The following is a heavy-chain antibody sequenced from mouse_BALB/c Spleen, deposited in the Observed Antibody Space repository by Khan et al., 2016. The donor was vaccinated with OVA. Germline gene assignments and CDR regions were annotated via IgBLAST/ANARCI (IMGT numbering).Heavy chain of an antibody. Sequence: EVELVESGGDLVKPGGSLKLSCAASGFTFSNYGMSWVRQTPDKRREWVATISSDGSYTYYPDSVKGRFTISRNNAKNTLYLQMTSLRSEDTAMFYCTRHLTGSFAYWGQGTLVTVSA. J-gene: IGHJ3*01. D-gene: IGHD4-1*01. CDR3: TRHLTGSFAY. CDR1: GFTFSNYG. V-gene: IGHV5-6*01. CDR2: ISSDGSYT.